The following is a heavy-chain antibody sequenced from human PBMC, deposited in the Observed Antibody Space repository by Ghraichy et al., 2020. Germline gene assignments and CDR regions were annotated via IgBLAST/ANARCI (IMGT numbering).Heavy chain of an antibody. V-gene: IGHV3-23*01. Sequence: GGSLRLSCAASGFTFATYAMSWVRQAPGKGLEWVSGISGSGGRTYYADSVKGRFTISRDNSKNTLYLQMNSLRAEDTAVYYCAKDPRAYDILTAYYYFDFWGKGTLVTVSS. CDR3: AKDPRAYDILTAYYYFDF. CDR2: ISGSGGRT. J-gene: IGHJ4*02. D-gene: IGHD3-9*01. CDR1: GFTFATYA.